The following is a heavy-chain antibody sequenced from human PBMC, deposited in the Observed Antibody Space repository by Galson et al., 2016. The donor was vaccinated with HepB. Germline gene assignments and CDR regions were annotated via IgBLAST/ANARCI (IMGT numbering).Heavy chain of an antibody. V-gene: IGHV3-48*01. J-gene: IGHJ4*02. D-gene: IGHD5-24*01. Sequence: SLRLSCAASGFRFSDSNMHWVRQVPGKGPEWISYIDSTTTTIYYADSVKGRFIISRDDARNSLYLQINGLRPEDAATYYCARDKLEMAGIAFEYWGRGTVVTVSS. CDR1: GFRFSDSN. CDR3: ARDKLEMAGIAFEY. CDR2: IDSTTTTI.